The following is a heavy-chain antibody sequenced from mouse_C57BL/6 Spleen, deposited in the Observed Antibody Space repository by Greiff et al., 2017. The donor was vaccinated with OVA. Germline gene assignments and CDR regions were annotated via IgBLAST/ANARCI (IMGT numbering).Heavy chain of an antibody. CDR3: ARYPPLIRGAMDY. D-gene: IGHD6-1*01. J-gene: IGHJ4*01. V-gene: IGHV1-82*01. CDR2: IYPGDGDT. CDR1: GYAFSSSW. Sequence: QVQLQQSGPELVKPGASVKISCKASGYAFSSSWMNWVKQRPGKGLEWIGRIYPGDGDTNYNGKFKGKATLTADKSSSTAYMQLSSLTSEDSAVYFCARYPPLIRGAMDYWGQGTSVTVSS.